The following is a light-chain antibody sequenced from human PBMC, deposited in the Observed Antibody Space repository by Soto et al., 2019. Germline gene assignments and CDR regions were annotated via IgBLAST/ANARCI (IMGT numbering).Light chain of an antibody. V-gene: IGLV2-14*03. J-gene: IGLJ1*01. Sequence: QSALTQPASVSGSPGQSITISCTGTSSDVGGYKYVSWYQQYPGKAPKLIIYDVNDRPSGVSNRFSASKSGNTASLTISGLQAEDEADYYCSSYTRQCTVVFGAGTKVTVL. CDR3: SSYTRQCTVV. CDR2: DVN. CDR1: SSDVGGYKY.